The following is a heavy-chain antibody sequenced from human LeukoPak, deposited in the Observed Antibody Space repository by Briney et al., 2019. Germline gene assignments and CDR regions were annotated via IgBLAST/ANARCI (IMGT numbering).Heavy chain of an antibody. CDR3: ATDRSGYALMDV. CDR2: IYYSGST. V-gene: IGHV4-31*03. J-gene: IGHJ6*02. CDR1: GVSISSGGYY. D-gene: IGHD3-22*01. Sequence: SETLSLTCTVSGVSISSGGYYWRWIRQHPGKGLAWIGYIYYSGSTYYNPSLKSRLTISVDTSKNQFSLRLSSVTAADTAVYYCATDRSGYALMDVWGQGTTVTVSS.